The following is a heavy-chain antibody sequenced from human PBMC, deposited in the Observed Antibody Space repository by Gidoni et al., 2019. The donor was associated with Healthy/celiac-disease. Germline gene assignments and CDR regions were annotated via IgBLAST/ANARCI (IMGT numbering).Heavy chain of an antibody. CDR3: ARDASDYDILTGYSNYMDV. J-gene: IGHJ6*03. V-gene: IGHV4-59*01. CDR1: GGSISSYY. D-gene: IGHD3-9*01. CDR2: IYSSGST. Sequence: QVQLQESGPGLVKHSETLSLTCTVSGGSISSYYWSWIRQPPGKGLELIGYIYSSGSTNYNPSLKSRVTISVDTSKNHFSLNLSSVTAADTAVYYCARDASDYDILTGYSNYMDVWGKGTTVTVSS.